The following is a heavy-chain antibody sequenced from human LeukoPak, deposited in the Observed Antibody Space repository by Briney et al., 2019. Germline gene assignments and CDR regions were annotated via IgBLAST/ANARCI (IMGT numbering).Heavy chain of an antibody. V-gene: IGHV3-48*01. D-gene: IGHD3-3*01. CDR2: ISSSSNTI. Sequence: PGGSLRLSCVASGFTFSSYSMNWVRQSPGKGLEWVSYISSSSNTIYYADSVKGRFTIPRDNANNSLYLQMNSLRAEDTAVYYCARDGFDFWSGYPTTVDYWGQGTLVTVSS. CDR3: ARDGFDFWSGYPTTVDY. CDR1: GFTFSSYS. J-gene: IGHJ4*02.